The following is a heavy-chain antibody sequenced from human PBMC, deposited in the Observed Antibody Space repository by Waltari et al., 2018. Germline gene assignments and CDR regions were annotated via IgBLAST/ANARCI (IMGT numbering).Heavy chain of an antibody. Sequence: QVQLVQSGAEVKKPGSSVKVSCKASGGTFSSYAISWVRQAPGQGLEWMGGIIPILGTANYAQKFQGRVTITADKSTSTAYMELSSLRSEDTAVYYCASGGNSEYYDYFDYWGQGTLVTVSS. V-gene: IGHV1-69*14. CDR3: ASGGNSEYYDYFDY. D-gene: IGHD3-3*01. J-gene: IGHJ4*02. CDR1: GGTFSSYA. CDR2: IIPILGTA.